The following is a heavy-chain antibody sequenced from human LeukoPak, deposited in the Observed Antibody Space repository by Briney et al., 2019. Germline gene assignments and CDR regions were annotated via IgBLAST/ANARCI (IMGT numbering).Heavy chain of an antibody. CDR2: ISSSGSNT. D-gene: IGHD1-26*01. CDR1: EFTYG. CDR3: GKNRYSGSLSPFDI. V-gene: IGHV3-23*01. J-gene: IGHJ3*02. Sequence: PGGSLRLSCAASEFTYGMNWVRQAPGKGLECVSAISSSGSNTYYADSVKGRFTISRDNSKNTLYLQMNSLRAEDTAVYYCGKNRYSGSLSPFDIWGQGTMVTVSS.